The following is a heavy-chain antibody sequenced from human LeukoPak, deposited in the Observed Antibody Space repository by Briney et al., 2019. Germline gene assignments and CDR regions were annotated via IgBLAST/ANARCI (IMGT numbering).Heavy chain of an antibody. V-gene: IGHV4-39*01. J-gene: IGHJ4*02. CDR2: IYYNGNS. CDR3: ARHLSGSAMMHYFDS. CDR1: GASVGSGNND. D-gene: IGHD5-18*01. Sequence: SWSYSLKCNLSGASVGSGNNDDVWSRQSPGKGLEWIGSIYYNGNSYYNPSLKSRVSISVDTSKNHISLEVSSLTAADAALYFCARHLSGSAMMHYFDSWGQGTLVTVSS.